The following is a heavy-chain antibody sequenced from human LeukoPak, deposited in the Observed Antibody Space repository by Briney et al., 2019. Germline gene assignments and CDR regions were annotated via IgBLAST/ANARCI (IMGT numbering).Heavy chain of an antibody. CDR2: IIPIFGTA. CDR1: GGTFSSYA. V-gene: IGHV1-69*06. Sequence: GASVKVPCKASGGTFSSYAISWVRQAPGQGLEWMGGIIPIFGTANYAQKFQGRVTITADKSTSTAYMELSRLRSDDTAVYYCARARTWWSFDYWGQGTLVTVSS. J-gene: IGHJ4*02. CDR3: ARARTWWSFDY. D-gene: IGHD2-15*01.